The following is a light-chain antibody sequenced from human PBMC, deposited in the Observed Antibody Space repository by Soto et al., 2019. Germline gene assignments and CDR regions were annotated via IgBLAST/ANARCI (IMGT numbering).Light chain of an antibody. CDR2: DVT. CDR3: CSYAGSYTFV. J-gene: IGLJ1*01. CDR1: SSDVGVYNY. V-gene: IGLV2-11*01. Sequence: QSVLTQPRSVSGSPGQSVTISCTGTSSDVGVYNYVSWYQQHPGKAPKLMIYDVTKRPSGVPDRFSGSKSANTASLTISGLQAEDEADYYCCSYAGSYTFVFRPGTKVTVL.